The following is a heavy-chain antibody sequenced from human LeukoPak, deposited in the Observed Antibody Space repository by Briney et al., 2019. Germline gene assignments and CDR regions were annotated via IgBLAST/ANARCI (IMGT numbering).Heavy chain of an antibody. V-gene: IGHV3-21*01. D-gene: IGHD6-19*01. J-gene: IGHJ6*03. CDR2: ISSSSSYI. Sequence: AGGSLRLSCAASGFTFSSYSMNWVRQAPGKGLEWVSSISSSSSYIYYADSVKGRFTISRDNAKNSLYLQMNSLRAEDTAVYYCARGIAVAGYYYYMDVWGKGTLVTVSS. CDR1: GFTFSSYS. CDR3: ARGIAVAGYYYYMDV.